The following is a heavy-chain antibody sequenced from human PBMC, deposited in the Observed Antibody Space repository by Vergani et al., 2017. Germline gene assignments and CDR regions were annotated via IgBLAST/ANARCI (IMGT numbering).Heavy chain of an antibody. D-gene: IGHD1-26*01. CDR1: GFTFSSYA. Sequence: EVQLLESGGGLVQPGGSLRLSCAASGFTFSSYAMSWVRQAPGKGLEWVSAISGSGGSTYYADSVKGRFTISRDNSKNTLYLQMNSLRAEDTAVYYCAKEWRYRHTSTGFFYTDVWGTGTTVTVSS. CDR3: AKEWRYRHTSTGFFYTDV. CDR2: ISGSGGST. J-gene: IGHJ6*03. V-gene: IGHV3-23*01.